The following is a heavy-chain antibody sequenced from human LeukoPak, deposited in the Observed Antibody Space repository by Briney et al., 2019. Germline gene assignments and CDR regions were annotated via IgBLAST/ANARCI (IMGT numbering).Heavy chain of an antibody. CDR1: GYNFTNYW. J-gene: IGHJ4*02. Sequence: VESLNISCKGSGYNFTNYWIDWVRQMPAKGLEWMGIIYPGDSDTRYSPSFRGQVTLSADESISTAYLQWSSLKASDTAIYYCARRSSIAPRLFDYWGQGTLVTVSS. CDR2: IYPGDSDT. V-gene: IGHV5-51*01. D-gene: IGHD6-6*01. CDR3: ARRSSIAPRLFDY.